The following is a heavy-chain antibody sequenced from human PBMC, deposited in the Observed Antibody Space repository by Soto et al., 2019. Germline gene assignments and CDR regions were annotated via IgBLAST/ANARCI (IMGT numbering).Heavy chain of an antibody. J-gene: IGHJ3*02. V-gene: IGHV3-7*05. Sequence: EVQLVESGGDLVQPGGSLRLSCAASGFSFGSRWMTWVRQAPGKGLEWVANIKKDGSKINYVDSVRGRFTVSRDNAKNSLYLEMNSLRAEDTALYYCARDVSPGSSSLYLDAFDIWGQGTMVTVSS. CDR2: IKKDGSKI. D-gene: IGHD6-13*01. CDR1: GFSFGSRW. CDR3: ARDVSPGSSSLYLDAFDI.